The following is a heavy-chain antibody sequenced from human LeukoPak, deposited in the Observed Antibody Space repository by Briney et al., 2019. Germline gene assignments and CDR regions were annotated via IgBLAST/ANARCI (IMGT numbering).Heavy chain of an antibody. CDR1: GYSFTTYC. J-gene: IGHJ4*02. CDR2: IYPGDSEI. CDR3: ARHFLSATASLLDY. Sequence: GESLKISCKGSGYSFTTYCIAWVRQMPGKGLECMGIIYPGDSEIRYSPSFQGQVTISADKSISTAYLQWSSLKASDTAMYFRARHFLSATASLLDYWGQGTLVTVSS. D-gene: IGHD2-21*02. V-gene: IGHV5-51*01.